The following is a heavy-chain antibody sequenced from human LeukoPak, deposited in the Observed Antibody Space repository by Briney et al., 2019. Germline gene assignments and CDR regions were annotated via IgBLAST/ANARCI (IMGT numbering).Heavy chain of an antibody. Sequence: GGSLRLSCAASGFTFSSYAMSWVRQAPGKGLEWVSAISGSGGSTYYADSVKGRFTISRDNPKNTLYLQMNSLRAEDTAVYYCAKDGGHDDYGDPGGQGTLVTVSS. D-gene: IGHD4-17*01. CDR1: GFTFSSYA. J-gene: IGHJ5*02. CDR2: ISGSGGST. V-gene: IGHV3-23*01. CDR3: AKDGGHDDYGDP.